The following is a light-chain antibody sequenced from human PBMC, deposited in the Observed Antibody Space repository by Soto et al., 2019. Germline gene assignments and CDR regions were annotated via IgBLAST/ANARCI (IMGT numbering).Light chain of an antibody. CDR3: QQYYNWPRT. Sequence: VMTQSPATLSVSPGERATLSCTASQSINSNLAWYQQRPGQAPRLLIYGASTRATGIPARFSGSGSGTELTITINSLQAEDCAVYYCQQYYNWPRTFGQGTRLEI. V-gene: IGKV3-15*01. CDR2: GAS. J-gene: IGKJ5*01. CDR1: QSINSN.